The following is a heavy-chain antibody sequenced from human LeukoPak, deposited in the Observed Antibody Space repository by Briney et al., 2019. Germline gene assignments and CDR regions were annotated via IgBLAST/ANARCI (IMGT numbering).Heavy chain of an antibody. V-gene: IGHV1-24*01. CDR3: ATDLAAAGNFYFDY. D-gene: IGHD6-13*01. Sequence: GASVKVSCKVSGYTLTELSMHWVRQAPGKGLEWMGGFDPEDGETIYAQKFQGRVTMTEDTSTDTAYMELSSLRSEDTAAYYCATDLAAAGNFYFDYWGQGTLVTVSS. CDR1: GYTLTELS. J-gene: IGHJ4*02. CDR2: FDPEDGET.